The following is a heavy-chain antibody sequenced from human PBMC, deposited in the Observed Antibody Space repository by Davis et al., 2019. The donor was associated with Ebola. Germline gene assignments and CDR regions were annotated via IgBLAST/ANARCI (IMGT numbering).Heavy chain of an antibody. CDR2: ISSSSSYI. V-gene: IGHV3-21*01. D-gene: IGHD4-17*01. CDR3: ARAYGDYVVWNGAFDI. J-gene: IGHJ3*02. Sequence: GESLKISCAASGFTFSSYSMNWVRQAPGKGLEWVSSISSSSSYIYYADSVKGRFTISRDNAKNSLYLQMNSLRAEDTAVYYCARAYGDYVVWNGAFDIWGQGTMVTVSS. CDR1: GFTFSSYS.